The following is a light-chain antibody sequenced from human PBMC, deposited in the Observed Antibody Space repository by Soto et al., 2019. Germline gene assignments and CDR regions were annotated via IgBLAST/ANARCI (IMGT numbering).Light chain of an antibody. J-gene: IGLJ3*02. Sequence: QSVLTQPASVSGSPGQSITISCTGTSFKNVSWYQQHPGQAPKLLIYDVSYRPSGISHRFSGSESAYTASLTISGLQAEDEADYYCSSFVAGNNYWVFGGGTKLTVL. V-gene: IGLV2-14*03. CDR3: SSFVAGNNYWV. CDR1: SFKN. CDR2: DVS.